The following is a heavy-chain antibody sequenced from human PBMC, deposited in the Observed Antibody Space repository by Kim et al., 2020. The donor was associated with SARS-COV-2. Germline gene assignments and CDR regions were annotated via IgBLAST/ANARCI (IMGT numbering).Heavy chain of an antibody. D-gene: IGHD6-13*01. J-gene: IGHJ6*02. CDR1: GGTFSSYA. Sequence: SVKVSCKASGGTFSSYAISWVRQAPGQGLEWMGGIIPIFGTANYAQKFQGRVTITADESTSTAYMELSSLRSEDTAVYYCARDYHSRGIWNRDKYYYYGMDVWGQGTTVTVSS. CDR3: ARDYHSRGIWNRDKYYYYGMDV. V-gene: IGHV1-69*13. CDR2: IIPIFGTA.